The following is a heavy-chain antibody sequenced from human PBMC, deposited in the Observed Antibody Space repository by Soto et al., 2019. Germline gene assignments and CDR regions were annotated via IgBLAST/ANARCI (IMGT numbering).Heavy chain of an antibody. CDR2: IIPIFGTA. J-gene: IGHJ6*02. Sequence: QVQLVQSGAEVKKPGSSVKVSCKSSGGTFSSYAISWVRQAPGQGLEWMGGIIPIFGTADYAHKFQGRVTITADESTSTAYMELSSLRSEDTAVYYCASSAMDHYYYGMDVWGQGTTVTVSS. CDR1: GGTFSSYA. CDR3: ASSAMDHYYYGMDV. V-gene: IGHV1-69*12. D-gene: IGHD5-18*01.